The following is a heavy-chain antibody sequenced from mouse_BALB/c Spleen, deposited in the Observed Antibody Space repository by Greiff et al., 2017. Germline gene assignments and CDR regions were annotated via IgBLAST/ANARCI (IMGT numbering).Heavy chain of an antibody. Sequence: QVQLQQSGAELAKPGASVKMSCKASGYTFTSYWMHWVNQRPGQGLEWIGYINPSTGYTEYNQKFKDKATLTADKSSSTAYMQLSSLTSEDSAVYYCARETTVVATEGYAMDYWGQGTSVTVSS. J-gene: IGHJ4*01. V-gene: IGHV1-7*01. D-gene: IGHD1-1*01. CDR3: ARETTVVATEGYAMDY. CDR2: INPSTGYT. CDR1: GYTFTSYW.